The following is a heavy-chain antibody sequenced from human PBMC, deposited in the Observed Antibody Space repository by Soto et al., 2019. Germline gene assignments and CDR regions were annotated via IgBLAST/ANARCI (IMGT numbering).Heavy chain of an antibody. Sequence: EVQLVESGGGLVQPGGSLRLSCAASGFTFNSYTMNWVRQAPGKGLEWVSYISTSSSTIYYADSVKGRFTISRDNXKNSLYLQMNSLRAEDTAVYYCARGPWEGTVGFDPWGQGTLVTVSS. CDR3: ARGPWEGTVGFDP. V-gene: IGHV3-48*01. J-gene: IGHJ5*02. CDR2: ISTSSSTI. CDR1: GFTFNSYT. D-gene: IGHD4-17*01.